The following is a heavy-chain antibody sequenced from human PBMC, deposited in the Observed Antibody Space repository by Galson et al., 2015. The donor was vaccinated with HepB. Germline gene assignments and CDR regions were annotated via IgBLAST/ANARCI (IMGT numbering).Heavy chain of an antibody. V-gene: IGHV3-23*01. J-gene: IGHJ4*02. CDR2: ISGSGGST. CDR3: AKPWGVGGTPYYFDY. Sequence: SLRLSCAASGFTFAEHAMHWVRQAPGKGLEWVSGISGSGGSTNYADSVRGRFTISRDNSKSTLYLQMNSLRAEDTAVYYCAKPWGVGGTPYYFDYWGQGTLVTVSS. CDR1: GFTFAEHA. D-gene: IGHD1-26*01.